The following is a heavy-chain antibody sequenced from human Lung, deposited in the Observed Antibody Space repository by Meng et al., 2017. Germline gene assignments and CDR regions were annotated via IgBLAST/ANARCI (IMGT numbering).Heavy chain of an antibody. Sequence: VQLAESGGGLVPPWGSLRLSCAASGFTFTDHWMHWVRQGPGKGLVWVSRINRDGTKPTYADSVKGRFTISRDNAKNTLYLQMNNLRAEDTAFYYCTNDRLNHWGQGALVTVSS. J-gene: IGHJ1*01. CDR1: GFTFTDHW. CDR2: INRDGTKP. V-gene: IGHV3-74*01. D-gene: IGHD1-1*01. CDR3: TNDRLNH.